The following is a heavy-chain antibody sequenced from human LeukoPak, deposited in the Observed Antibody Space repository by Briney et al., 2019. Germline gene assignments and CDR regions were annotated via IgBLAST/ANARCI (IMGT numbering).Heavy chain of an antibody. D-gene: IGHD6-6*01. CDR1: GFTFSSYA. Sequence: QAGGSLRLSCAASGFTFSSYAMNWVRQAPGKGLEWVSSISSSGGTTYYADSVKGRFTISRDNAKNSLYLQMNSLRAEDTAVYYCARAEEYSSSAFDYWGQGTLVTVS. J-gene: IGHJ4*02. CDR3: ARAEEYSSSAFDY. V-gene: IGHV3-48*03. CDR2: ISSSGGTT.